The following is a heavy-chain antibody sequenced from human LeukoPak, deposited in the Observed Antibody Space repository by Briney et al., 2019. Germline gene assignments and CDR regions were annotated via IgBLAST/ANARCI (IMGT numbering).Heavy chain of an antibody. CDR2: IRYDGSNK. V-gene: IGHV3-30*02. J-gene: IGHJ4*02. D-gene: IGHD5-18*01. CDR1: GFTFSSYG. CDR3: AKARTRDVDTAMVTDY. Sequence: PGGSLRLSCAASGFTFSSYGMHWVRQAPGKGLEWVAFIRYDGSNKYYADSVKGRFTISRDNSKNTLYLQMNSLRAEDTAVYYCAKARTRDVDTAMVTDYWGQGTLVTVSS.